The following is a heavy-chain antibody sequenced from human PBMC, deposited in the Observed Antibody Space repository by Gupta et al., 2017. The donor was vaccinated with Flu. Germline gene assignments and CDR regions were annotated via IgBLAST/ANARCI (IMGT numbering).Heavy chain of an antibody. V-gene: IGHV3-21*01. J-gene: IGHJ6*02. D-gene: IGHD3-3*01. CDR1: GFTFSRYS. CDR2: ISSSSSYI. CDR3: ARDRSGSYNYYGMDV. Sequence: EVQLVESGGGLVKPGGSLRLSCAASGFTFSRYSMNWVRQAPGKGLEWVASISSSSSYIYYADSVKGRFTISRDNAKNSLYLQMNSLRAEDTAVYYCARDRSGSYNYYGMDVWGQGTTVTVSS.